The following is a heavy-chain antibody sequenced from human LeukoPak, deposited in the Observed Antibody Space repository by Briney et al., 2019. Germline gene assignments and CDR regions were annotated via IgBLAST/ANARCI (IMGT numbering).Heavy chain of an antibody. CDR3: ARNNWFDA. CDR1: GFTVSSNY. Sequence: GGSLRLSCAASGFTVSSNYMSWVRQAPGKGLEWVSVIYSGGSTFYVDSVKGRSTISRDNSKNTLYLQMNGLRAEDTAVYYCARNNWFDAWGQGTLVTVSS. J-gene: IGHJ5*02. CDR2: IYSGGST. V-gene: IGHV3-53*01.